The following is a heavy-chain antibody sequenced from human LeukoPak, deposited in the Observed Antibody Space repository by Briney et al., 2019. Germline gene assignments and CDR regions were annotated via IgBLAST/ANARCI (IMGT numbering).Heavy chain of an antibody. V-gene: IGHV4-59*01. D-gene: IGHD6-13*01. Sequence: SETLSLTCTVSGGSISSYYWSWIRQPPGKGLEWLGYIYYSGSTNYNPSLKSRVTISVDTSKNQFSLKLSSVTAADTAVYYCAREQIAAAGIFDYWGQGTLVTVSS. J-gene: IGHJ4*02. CDR1: GGSISSYY. CDR3: AREQIAAAGIFDY. CDR2: IYYSGST.